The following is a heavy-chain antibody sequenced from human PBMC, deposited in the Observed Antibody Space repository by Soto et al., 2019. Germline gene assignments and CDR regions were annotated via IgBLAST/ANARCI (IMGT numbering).Heavy chain of an antibody. Sequence: PSETLSLSCTVSGYSINGDDYCGWRRQPPGKGLGWIASIYHSVSTFYKPSLRSRVTISIDTSKNQFSLRLTAVTAADTAMYYRARKAYYDSGRINLFDSWGQGTLVTVSS. D-gene: IGHD3-10*01. CDR2: IYHSVST. J-gene: IGHJ4*02. CDR1: GYSINGDDY. V-gene: IGHV4-38-2*02. CDR3: ARKAYYDSGRINLFDS.